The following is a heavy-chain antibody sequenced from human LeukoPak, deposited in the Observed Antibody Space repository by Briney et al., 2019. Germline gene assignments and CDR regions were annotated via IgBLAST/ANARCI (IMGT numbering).Heavy chain of an antibody. D-gene: IGHD6-13*01. CDR1: GGSFSGYY. J-gene: IGHJ4*02. Sequence: SETLSLTCAVYGGSFSGYYWSWIRQPPGKGLEWIGEINHSGSTNYNPSLKSRVTISVDTSKNQFSLKLSSVTAADTAVYYCARGAASDYWGQGTLVTVSS. V-gene: IGHV4-34*01. CDR3: ARGAASDY. CDR2: INHSGST.